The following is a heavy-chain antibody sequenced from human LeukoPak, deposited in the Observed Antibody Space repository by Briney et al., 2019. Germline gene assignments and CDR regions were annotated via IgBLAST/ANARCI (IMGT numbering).Heavy chain of an antibody. J-gene: IGHJ2*01. CDR1: GFSFSSYT. CDR3: AKDGHWGFGYDRYFDL. V-gene: IGHV3-23*01. Sequence: AGGSLRLSCAASGFSFSSYTMSWVRQAPGKGLEWASAISGSGGSTYYADSVKGRFTISRDNSKNTLYLQMNSLRAEDTAVYYCAKDGHWGFGYDRYFDLWGRGTLVTVSS. D-gene: IGHD7-27*01. CDR2: ISGSGGST.